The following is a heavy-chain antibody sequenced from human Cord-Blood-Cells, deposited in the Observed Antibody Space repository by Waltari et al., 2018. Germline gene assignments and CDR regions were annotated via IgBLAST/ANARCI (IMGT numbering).Heavy chain of an antibody. Sequence: QITLKESGPTLVKPTQTLTLTCTFSGFSLSTSGVGVGWIRQPPGKALEWLALLYWDDEKRYSPTLKSRLTITKDTSKNQVVLTMTNMDPVDTATYYCAHRRLGGFDYWGQGTLVTVSS. V-gene: IGHV2-5*02. D-gene: IGHD1-26*01. CDR1: GFSLSTSGVG. CDR2: LYWDDEK. CDR3: AHRRLGGFDY. J-gene: IGHJ4*02.